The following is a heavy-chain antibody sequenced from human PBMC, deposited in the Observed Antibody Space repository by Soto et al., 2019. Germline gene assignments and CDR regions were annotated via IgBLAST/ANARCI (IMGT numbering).Heavy chain of an antibody. CDR2: INPSDGIR. Sequence: QIQLMQSGAEWRKPGASVRVSCKASGYSFSFYGINWVRQAPGQGLEWRGWINPSDGIRNFAQKFGDRVTMTTATSTNTVFLELRSLKSDDTAIYYCARARLRGYDSTGFYSWGQGTMVTVSS. CDR1: GYSFSFYG. J-gene: IGHJ4*02. CDR3: ARARLRGYDSTGFYS. D-gene: IGHD3-22*01. V-gene: IGHV1-18*01.